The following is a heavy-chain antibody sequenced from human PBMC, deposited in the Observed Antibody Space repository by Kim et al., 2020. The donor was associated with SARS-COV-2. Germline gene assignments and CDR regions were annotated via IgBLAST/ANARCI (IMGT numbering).Heavy chain of an antibody. Sequence: GGSLRLSCAASGFTFSDYYMSWIRQAPGKGLEWVSYISSSGSTIYYADSVKGRFTISRDNAKNSLYLQMNSLRAEDTAVYYCARVQVAYGDYSNNNPYWGQGTLVTVSS. J-gene: IGHJ4*02. D-gene: IGHD4-4*01. CDR1: GFTFSDYY. CDR3: ARVQVAYGDYSNNNPY. CDR2: ISSSGSTI. V-gene: IGHV3-11*04.